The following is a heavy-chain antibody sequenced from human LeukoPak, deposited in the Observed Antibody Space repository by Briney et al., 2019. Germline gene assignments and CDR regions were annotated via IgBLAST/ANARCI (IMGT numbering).Heavy chain of an antibody. D-gene: IGHD3-9*01. Sequence: GRSLSLSCAASWFTFSSYALHWVHPAPGKGREWVAVISFDGSNKNNEDSVKGRFTISRDNSKNTLYLQMNSLRAEATAVDYCARVIRYFDWLPLDYWGQGTLVTVSS. CDR1: WFTFSSYA. CDR2: ISFDGSNK. V-gene: IGHV3-30-3*01. CDR3: ARVIRYFDWLPLDY. J-gene: IGHJ4*02.